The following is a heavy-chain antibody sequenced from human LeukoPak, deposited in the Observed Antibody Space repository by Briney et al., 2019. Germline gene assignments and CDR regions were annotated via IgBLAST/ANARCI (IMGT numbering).Heavy chain of an antibody. Sequence: GGSLRLFCAASGFTFSNAWMSWVRQAPGKGLQWVSYISSGGSTIYYADSVKGRFTISGDNAKNSLYPQMNSLRAEDRAVYFCAREPGCTSTNCRLDDAFDIWGQGTMVTVSS. CDR2: ISSGGSTI. J-gene: IGHJ3*02. D-gene: IGHD2-2*01. V-gene: IGHV3-48*04. CDR3: AREPGCTSTNCRLDDAFDI. CDR1: GFTFSNAW.